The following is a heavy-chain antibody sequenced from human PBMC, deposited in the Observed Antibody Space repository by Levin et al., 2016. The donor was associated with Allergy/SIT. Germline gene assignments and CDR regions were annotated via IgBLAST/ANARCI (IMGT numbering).Heavy chain of an antibody. CDR3: ARAEIGRGWFDV. J-gene: IGHJ5*02. D-gene: IGHD1-26*01. CDR1: GYTFAKYW. CDR2: IDPNDSDV. V-gene: IGHV5-51*01. Sequence: GESLKISCQASGYTFAKYWVGWVRQMPGKGLEWIGVIDPNDSDVRLSPSLQGQVSISVDRSISTAYLQWNTLTASDSALFYCARAEIGRGWFDVWGQGTRLTVSA.